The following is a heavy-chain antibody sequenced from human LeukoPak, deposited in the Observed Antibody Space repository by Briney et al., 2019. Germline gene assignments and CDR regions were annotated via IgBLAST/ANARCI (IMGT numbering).Heavy chain of an antibody. D-gene: IGHD2-2*01. CDR3: ARHKLFCSSTSCPVDY. V-gene: IGHV5-51*01. CDR2: IYPGDSDT. CDR1: GYSFTSYW. J-gene: IGHJ4*02. Sequence: GESQKISCKGSGYSFTSYWIGWVRQMPGKGLEWMGIIYPGDSDTRYSPSFQGQVTISADKSISTAYLQWSSLKASDTAMYYCARHKLFCSSTSCPVDYWGQGTLVTVSS.